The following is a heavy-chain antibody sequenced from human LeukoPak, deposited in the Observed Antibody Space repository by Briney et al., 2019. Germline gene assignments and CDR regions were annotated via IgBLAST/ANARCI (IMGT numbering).Heavy chain of an antibody. CDR1: GFRFSAYG. V-gene: IGHV3-30*03. CDR2: ISYEGSNE. J-gene: IGHJ5*02. CDR3: ARSIIPWFDP. Sequence: GGSLRLSCAASGFRFSAYGMYWVRQTPGKGLEWVAVISYEGSNEYYADSVKGRFTISRDNSENTLYLEMNSLRAEDTAVYYGARSIIPWFDPWGQGTLVTVSS.